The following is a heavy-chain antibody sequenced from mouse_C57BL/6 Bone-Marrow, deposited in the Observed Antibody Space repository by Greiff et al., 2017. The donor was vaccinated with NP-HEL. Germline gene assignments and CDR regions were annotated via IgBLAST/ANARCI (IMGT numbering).Heavy chain of an antibody. D-gene: IGHD2-1*01. CDR2: IFPGIFSP. V-gene: IGHV1-56*01. J-gene: IGHJ3*01. CDR3: ARSYGNYRAWFAY. Sequence: QVQLQQSGPELVSPFSSFPLSFISPVSPFPRPWMPWVSPRPGQGLEWLGEIFPGIFSPYYNEKFKGKATLTVDTSSSTAYMQLSSLTSEDSAVYFCARSYGNYRAWFAYWGQGTLVTVSA. CDR1: VSPFPRPW.